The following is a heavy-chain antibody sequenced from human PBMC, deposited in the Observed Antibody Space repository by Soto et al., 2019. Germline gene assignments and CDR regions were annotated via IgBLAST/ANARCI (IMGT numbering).Heavy chain of an antibody. V-gene: IGHV1-69*06. CDR2: IIPIFNST. Sequence: SVKVSCKVSGSRFSNCFMSWVRQAPGHGLEWLGRIIPIFNSTKYAQSFQGRVTITADKSTSTASLELSSLRSDDTAVYYCAREGRGKKAGYNGLVSLGYWGQGTLVTVS. J-gene: IGHJ4*02. CDR1: GSRFSNCF. D-gene: IGHD2-2*02. CDR3: AREGRGKKAGYNGLVSLGY.